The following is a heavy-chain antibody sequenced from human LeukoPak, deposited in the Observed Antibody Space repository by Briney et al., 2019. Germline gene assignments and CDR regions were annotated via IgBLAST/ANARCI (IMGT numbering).Heavy chain of an antibody. Sequence: GGSLRLSCAASGFTLSSYAMSWVRQAPGKGLERVSAISGSGGSTYYADSVKGRFTISRGNSKNTLYLQMNSLRAEDTAVYYCAKLSYFYCSSTGCYAVYYYYYMDVWGRGTTVTVSS. D-gene: IGHD2-2*01. CDR3: AKLSYFYCSSTGCYAVYYYYYMDV. CDR2: ISGSGGST. J-gene: IGHJ6*03. V-gene: IGHV3-23*01. CDR1: GFTLSSYA.